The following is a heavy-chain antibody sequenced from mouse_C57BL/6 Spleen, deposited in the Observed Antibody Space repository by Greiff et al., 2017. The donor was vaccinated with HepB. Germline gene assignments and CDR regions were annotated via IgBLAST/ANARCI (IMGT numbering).Heavy chain of an antibody. J-gene: IGHJ2*01. Sequence: QVQLQQSGAELVRPGSSVKLSCKASGYTFTSYWMHWVKQRPIQGLEWIGNIDPSDSETHYNQKFKDKATLTVDKSSSTAYMQLSSLTSEDSAVYYCARLDWDEGVDYWGQGTTLTVSS. CDR2: IDPSDSET. V-gene: IGHV1-52*01. CDR3: ARLDWDEGVDY. CDR1: GYTFTSYW. D-gene: IGHD4-1*01.